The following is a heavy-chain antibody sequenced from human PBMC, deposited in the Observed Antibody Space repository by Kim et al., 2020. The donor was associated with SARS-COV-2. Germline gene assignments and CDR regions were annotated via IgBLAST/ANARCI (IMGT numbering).Heavy chain of an antibody. Sequence: GGSLRLSCAASGFTFSGSTIHWVRQASGKGLEWVGRIRNKGNNYATAYAESLKGRFTVSRDDSKNTAYLQMNSLKTEDTAVYFCTQWSPNLPFNYWGQGSLVTVSS. D-gene: IGHD2-15*01. CDR3: TQWSPNLPFNY. CDR2: IRNKGNNYAT. CDR1: GFTFSGST. J-gene: IGHJ4*02. V-gene: IGHV3-73*01.